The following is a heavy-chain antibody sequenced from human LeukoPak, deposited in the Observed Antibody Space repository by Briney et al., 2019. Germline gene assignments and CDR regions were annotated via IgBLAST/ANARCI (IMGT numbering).Heavy chain of an antibody. J-gene: IGHJ4*02. CDR2: ISGDGGST. Sequence: GGSLRLSCAASGFTFDDYAMHWVRQAPGKGLEWVSLISGDGGSTYYADSVKGRFTISRDNSKNSLYLQMNSLRSDDTALYYCARESESSGWYDYWGQGTLVTVSS. D-gene: IGHD6-19*01. CDR3: ARESESSGWYDY. CDR1: GFTFDDYA. V-gene: IGHV3-43*02.